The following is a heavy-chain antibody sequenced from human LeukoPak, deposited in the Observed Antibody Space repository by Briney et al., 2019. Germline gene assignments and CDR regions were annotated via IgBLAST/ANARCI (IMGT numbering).Heavy chain of an antibody. CDR1: EFSVSNYW. V-gene: IGHV3-7*01. J-gene: IGHJ6*02. Sequence: PGGSLRLSCAASEFSVSNYWMTWVRQAPGKALEWVANINQDGSEKYYVDSVKGRFTISRDNAKKSLWLQMNSLRAEDTAVYYCAKQGVTLVRGIPSYGMDVWGQGTSVSVSS. D-gene: IGHD3-10*01. CDR2: INQDGSEK. CDR3: AKQGVTLVRGIPSYGMDV.